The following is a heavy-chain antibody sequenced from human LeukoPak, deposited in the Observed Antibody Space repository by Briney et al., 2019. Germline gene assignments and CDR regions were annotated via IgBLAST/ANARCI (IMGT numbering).Heavy chain of an antibody. CDR1: GGSFSGYY. J-gene: IGHJ4*02. Sequence: SETLSLTCAVYGGSFSGYYWSWIRRPPGKGLEWIGEINHSGSTNYNPSLKSRVTISVDTSKNQFSLKLSSVTAADTAVYYCARGYCSSTSCYTFDYWGQGTLVTVSS. CDR2: INHSGST. CDR3: ARGYCSSTSCYTFDY. D-gene: IGHD2-2*02. V-gene: IGHV4-34*01.